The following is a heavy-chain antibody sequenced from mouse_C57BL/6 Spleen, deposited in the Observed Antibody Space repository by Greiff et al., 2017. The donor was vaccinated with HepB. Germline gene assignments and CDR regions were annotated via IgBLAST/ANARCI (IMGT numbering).Heavy chain of an antibody. Sequence: QVQLQQSGAELVRPGTSVKVSCKASGYAFTNYLIEWVKQRPGQGLEWIGVINPGSGGTNYNEKFKGTATLTADKSSSTAYMQLSSLTSEDSAVYFCARGGYFDYWGQGTTLTVSS. CDR1: GYAFTNYL. V-gene: IGHV1-54*01. CDR3: ARGGYFDY. CDR2: INPGSGGT. J-gene: IGHJ2*01.